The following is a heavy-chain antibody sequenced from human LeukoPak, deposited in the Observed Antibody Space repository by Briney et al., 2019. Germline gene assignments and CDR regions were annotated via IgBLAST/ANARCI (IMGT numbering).Heavy chain of an antibody. Sequence: PSETLSLTCTVSGGSINTYYWSWIRQPAGKGLEWIGRIYSTGITTYNPSLKGRVTMSVDTSKNRFSLKLSSVTAADTAVYYCAGPQSGLGWFDPWGQGILVTVSS. J-gene: IGHJ5*02. CDR1: GGSINTYY. CDR2: IYSTGIT. CDR3: AGPQSGLGWFDP. V-gene: IGHV4-4*07.